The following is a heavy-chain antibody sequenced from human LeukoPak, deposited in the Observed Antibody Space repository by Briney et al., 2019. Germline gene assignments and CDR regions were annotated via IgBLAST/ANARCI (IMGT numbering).Heavy chain of an antibody. Sequence: PGGSLRLSCTASGFTFSTYWMHWVRQAPGEGLVWVSLINSDGSYTDFADSVKGRFTISRDNAQSTLYLQMNSLRVEDTAVYYCATELRESGASSRNAFDIWGQGTVVSVSS. CDR2: INSDGSYT. CDR3: ATELRESGASSRNAFDI. J-gene: IGHJ3*02. CDR1: GFTFSTYW. V-gene: IGHV3-74*01. D-gene: IGHD2-15*01.